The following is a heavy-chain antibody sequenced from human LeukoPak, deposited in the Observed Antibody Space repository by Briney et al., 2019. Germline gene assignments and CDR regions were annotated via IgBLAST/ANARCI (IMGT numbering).Heavy chain of an antibody. CDR3: ARGYYSDSSDAFDI. V-gene: IGHV3-53*01. J-gene: IGHJ3*02. CDR2: IYSGGST. CDR1: GFTVSSNY. Sequence: GGSLRLSCAASGFTVSSNYMSWVRQAPGKGLEWVSVIYSGGSTYYADSVKGRFTISRDNSKNTLYLQMNNLRAEDTAVYYCARGYYSDSSDAFDIWGLGTMVTVSS. D-gene: IGHD3-22*01.